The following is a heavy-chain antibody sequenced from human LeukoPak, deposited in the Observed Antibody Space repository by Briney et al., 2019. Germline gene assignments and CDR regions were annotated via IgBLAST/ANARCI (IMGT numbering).Heavy chain of an antibody. V-gene: IGHV3-53*01. J-gene: IGHJ5*02. D-gene: IGHD6-13*01. CDR3: ARGLYSSSWYGGYWFDP. Sequence: GGSLRLSCAASGFTVSSNCMSWVRQAPGKGLEWVAVIYSGGSTYYADSVKGRFTISRDNSKNTLYLQMNSLRAEDTAVYYCARGLYSSSWYGGYWFDPWGQGTLVTVSS. CDR1: GFTVSSNC. CDR2: IYSGGST.